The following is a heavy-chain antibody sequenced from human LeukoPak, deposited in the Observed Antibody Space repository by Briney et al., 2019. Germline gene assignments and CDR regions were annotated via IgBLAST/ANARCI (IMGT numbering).Heavy chain of an antibody. D-gene: IGHD5-24*01. CDR2: ISYSGST. J-gene: IGHJ4*02. Sequence: SEPLSLTCTVSGGSVNSSTYYWSWIRQPPGKGLEWIGYISYSGSTNYNPSLKSRVTISVDTSKNQFSLKLSSVTAADPAVYYCARGGRWLQFNYWGQGTLVTVSS. CDR3: ARGGRWLQFNY. V-gene: IGHV4-61*01. CDR1: GGSVNSSTYY.